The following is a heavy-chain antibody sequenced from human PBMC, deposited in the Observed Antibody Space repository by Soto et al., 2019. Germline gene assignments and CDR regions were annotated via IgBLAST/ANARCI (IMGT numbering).Heavy chain of an antibody. CDR3: ARGGYTYGYGLDY. J-gene: IGHJ4*02. Sequence: QVQLVQSGAEVKKLGASVKVSCKASGYTFTAYYIHWVRQAPGQGLEWVGWINPNSGDTNYAQRFQGWVTMTGDTSVRTAYMDLTRLRSDDTAVYYCARGGYTYGYGLDYGGQGTLVTVSS. CDR2: INPNSGDT. CDR1: GYTFTAYY. V-gene: IGHV1-2*04. D-gene: IGHD5-18*01.